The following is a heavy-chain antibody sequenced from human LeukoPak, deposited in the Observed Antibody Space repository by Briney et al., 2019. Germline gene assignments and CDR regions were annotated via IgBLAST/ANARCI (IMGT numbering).Heavy chain of an antibody. CDR2: ISSSGSYI. CDR1: GFTFSTYS. J-gene: IGHJ6*03. Sequence: GGSLRLSCAASGFTFSTYSMNWVRQAPGKGLEWVSSISSSGSYIYYADSVKGRFTISRDNSKNTLYLQMNSLRAEDTAVYYCARAPNYDILTGYPRDYYYYMDVWGKGTTVTVSS. V-gene: IGHV3-21*04. D-gene: IGHD3-9*01. CDR3: ARAPNYDILTGYPRDYYYYMDV.